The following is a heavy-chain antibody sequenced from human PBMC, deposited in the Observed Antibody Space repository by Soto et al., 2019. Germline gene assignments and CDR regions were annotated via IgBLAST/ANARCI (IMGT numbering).Heavy chain of an antibody. CDR3: ARGYRWGMDV. J-gene: IGHJ6*02. CDR1: EFTFSNYW. D-gene: IGHD3-16*02. Sequence: EVQLVESGGGLVQPGGSLRLSCAASEFTFSNYWFHWVHQTPGKGLMWVSRINGDGSNTFYADSVKGRFTISRDNAKNTLYLQMNSLRAEDTALYYCARGYRWGMDVWGQGTTVTVSS. V-gene: IGHV3-74*01. CDR2: INGDGSNT.